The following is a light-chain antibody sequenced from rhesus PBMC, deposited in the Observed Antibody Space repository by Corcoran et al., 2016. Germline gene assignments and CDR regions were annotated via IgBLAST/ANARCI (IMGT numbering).Light chain of an antibody. CDR1: QSVGSY. Sequence: ETVVTQSPATLVLSPGERATLSCRASQSVGSYLAWYQQKLGQALRLIIYGASSRATGIPDRFSGRGSGTDFTLTVSSLKPEDFGVYYCQQISNLLTFGGGTKVEIK. CDR2: GAS. J-gene: IGKJ4*01. CDR3: QQISNLLT. V-gene: IGKV3-24*04.